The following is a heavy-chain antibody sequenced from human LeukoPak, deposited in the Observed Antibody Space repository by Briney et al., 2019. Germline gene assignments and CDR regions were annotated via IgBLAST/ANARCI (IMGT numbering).Heavy chain of an antibody. CDR1: GYTFTGYY. J-gene: IGHJ3*02. Sequence: ASVKVSCKASGYTFTGYYMHWVRQAPGQGLEWMGWINPNSGGTNYAQKFQGKVTMTRDTSISTAYMERSRLRSDETAFYYCARSGYDRAFDIWGQGTMVTVSS. CDR3: ARSGYDRAFDI. D-gene: IGHD5-12*01. V-gene: IGHV1-2*02. CDR2: INPNSGGT.